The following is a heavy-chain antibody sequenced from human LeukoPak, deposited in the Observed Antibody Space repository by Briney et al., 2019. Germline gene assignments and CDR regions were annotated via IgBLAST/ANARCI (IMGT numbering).Heavy chain of an antibody. CDR1: GGTCSSYA. V-gene: IGHV1-69*05. J-gene: IGHJ6*03. CDR3: ARVSGDYVDYYYYYMDV. CDR2: IIPIFGTS. D-gene: IGHD4-17*01. Sequence: SLKVSCKASGGTCSSYAISWGRQAPGQGLEWMGRIIPIFGTSNYAQKFQGRVTITTDESTSTAYMELSSLRSEDTAVYYCARVSGDYVDYYYYYMDVWGKGTTVTVSS.